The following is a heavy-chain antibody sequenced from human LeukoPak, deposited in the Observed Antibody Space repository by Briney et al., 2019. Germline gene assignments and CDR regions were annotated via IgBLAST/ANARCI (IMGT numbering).Heavy chain of an antibody. V-gene: IGHV3-66*01. CDR1: GFTVSSNY. Sequence: GGSLRLSCAASGFTVSSNYMSWVRQAPGKGLEWVSVIYSGGSTYYADSVKGRFTISRDNAKNSLYLQMNSLRAEDTAVYYCARGIAAAGTGDYWGQGTLVTVSS. D-gene: IGHD6-13*01. CDR2: IYSGGST. CDR3: ARGIAAAGTGDY. J-gene: IGHJ4*02.